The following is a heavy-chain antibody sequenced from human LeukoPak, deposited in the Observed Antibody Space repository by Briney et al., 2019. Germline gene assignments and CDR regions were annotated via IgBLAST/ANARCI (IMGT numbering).Heavy chain of an antibody. D-gene: IGHD1-14*01. CDR1: GGSISSYY. CDR3: EREGMGPGTGDY. Sequence: PSETLSLTCTVSGGSISSYYWIWIRQPPGKGREGIGYIYYSWSTNYNPSLKRRVTISVDPSTNQFPLKLSSVTAADTAVYYCEREGMGPGTGDYWGQGTLVTVSS. CDR2: IYYSWST. V-gene: IGHV4-59*01. J-gene: IGHJ4*02.